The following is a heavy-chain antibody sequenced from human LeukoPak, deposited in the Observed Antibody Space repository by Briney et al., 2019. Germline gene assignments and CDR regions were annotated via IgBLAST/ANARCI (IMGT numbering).Heavy chain of an antibody. CDR1: GGSISSYY. J-gene: IGHJ3*02. Sequence: SETLSLTCTISGGSISSYYWSWIRQPPGKGLEWIGYIYTTGRTNYNPSLKSRVTISVDTSKNQFSLRLSSVTAADTAVYYCAKILGSGVWYGFDIWGQGTMVTVSS. V-gene: IGHV4-4*09. CDR2: IYTTGRT. CDR3: AKILGSGVWYGFDI. D-gene: IGHD7-27*01.